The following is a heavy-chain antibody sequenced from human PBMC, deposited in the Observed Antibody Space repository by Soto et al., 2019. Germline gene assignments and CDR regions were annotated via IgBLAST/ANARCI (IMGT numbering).Heavy chain of an antibody. D-gene: IGHD3-22*01. J-gene: IGHJ3*02. V-gene: IGHV1-2*04. CDR2: INPNSGGT. CDR1: GYTFTGYY. Sequence: QVQLVQSGAEVKKPGASVKVSCKASGYTFTGYYMHWVRQAPGQGLEWMGWINPNSGGTNYAQKFQGWVTMTRDTSISTAYMELSRLSSDDTAVYYCARDSSGYYSALDAFDIWGQGTMVTVSS. CDR3: ARDSSGYYSALDAFDI.